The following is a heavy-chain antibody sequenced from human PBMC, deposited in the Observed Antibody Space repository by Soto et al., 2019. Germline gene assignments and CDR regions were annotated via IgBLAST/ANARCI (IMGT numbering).Heavy chain of an antibody. CDR3: ARVNKWGSGNNFDY. Sequence: GGSLRLSCAASGFTFSSYSMNWVRQAPGKGLEWVSSISSSSSYIYYADSVKGRFTISRDNAKNSLYLQMNSLRAEDTAVYYCARVNKWGSGNNFDYWGQGTLVTVSS. D-gene: IGHD2-15*01. V-gene: IGHV3-21*01. CDR1: GFTFSSYS. CDR2: ISSSSSYI. J-gene: IGHJ4*02.